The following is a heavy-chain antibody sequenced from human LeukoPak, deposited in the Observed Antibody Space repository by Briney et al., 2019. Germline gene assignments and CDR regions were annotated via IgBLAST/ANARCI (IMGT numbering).Heavy chain of an antibody. V-gene: IGHV1-2*02. J-gene: IGHJ3*02. D-gene: IGHD3-16*02. CDR2: INPNSGGT. CDR1: GYTFTGYY. Sequence: GASVKVSCKASGYTFTGYYMHWVRQAPGQGLEWMGWINPNSGGTNYAQKFQGRVTMTRDTSISTAYMELSRLRSDDTAVYYCARDRYSRYDYVWGSYRPDAFDIWGQGTMVTVSS. CDR3: ARDRYSRYDYVWGSYRPDAFDI.